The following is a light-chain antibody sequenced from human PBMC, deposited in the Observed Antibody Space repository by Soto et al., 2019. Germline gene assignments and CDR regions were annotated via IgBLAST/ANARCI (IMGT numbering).Light chain of an antibody. Sequence: DIQMTQSPSSLSASVGDRVTITCQASQDIKNYLNWYQQKSGKAPKLLIYDASDLETGVPSRFSGSGSGTDFTFTINSLKHEDIETYYCQQYDNLPLTFGGGTKVDIK. CDR2: DAS. V-gene: IGKV1-33*01. CDR1: QDIKNY. J-gene: IGKJ4*01. CDR3: QQYDNLPLT.